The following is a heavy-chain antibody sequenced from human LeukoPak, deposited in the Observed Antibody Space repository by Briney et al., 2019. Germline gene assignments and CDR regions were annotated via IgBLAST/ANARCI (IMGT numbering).Heavy chain of an antibody. V-gene: IGHV3-7*01. D-gene: IGHD6-6*01. CDR3: ASYSSSSDYYYYYYMDV. CDR1: GFTFSSYW. Sequence: KAGGSLRLSCAASGFTFSSYWMSWVRQAPGKGLEWVANIKQDGSEKYCVDSVKGRFTISRDNAKNSLYLQMNSLRAEDTAVYYCASYSSSSDYYYYYYMDVWGKGTTVTVSS. J-gene: IGHJ6*03. CDR2: IKQDGSEK.